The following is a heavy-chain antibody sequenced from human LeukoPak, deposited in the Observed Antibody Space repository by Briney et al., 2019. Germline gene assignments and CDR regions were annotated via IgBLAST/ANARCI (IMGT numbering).Heavy chain of an antibody. J-gene: IGHJ4*02. CDR1: GFNFKIYA. CDR3: GSDPPNSGYALDY. Sequence: PEGSLRISCAASGFNFKIYAIKRLGQVPGKGLEWVAFIWSDENNKYYADSVKGRFTISRDNSKNTLYLQMNSLRVEDTAVYYCGSDPPNSGYALDYWGQGTLVAVSS. V-gene: IGHV3-33*01. D-gene: IGHD3-22*01. CDR2: IWSDENNK.